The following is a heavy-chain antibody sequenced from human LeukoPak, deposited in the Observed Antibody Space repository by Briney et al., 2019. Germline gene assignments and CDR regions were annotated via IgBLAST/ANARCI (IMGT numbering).Heavy chain of an antibody. CDR2: ISSSGSTI. V-gene: IGHV3-48*03. Sequence: PGGSLRLSCAASGFTFSSYEMNWVRQAPGKGLEWVSYISSSGSTIYYADSVKGRFTISRDNAKNSLYLQMNSLRAEDTAVYYCARELHYGGNSSGGQGTLVTVSS. D-gene: IGHD4-23*01. CDR3: ARELHYGGNSS. J-gene: IGHJ4*02. CDR1: GFTFSSYE.